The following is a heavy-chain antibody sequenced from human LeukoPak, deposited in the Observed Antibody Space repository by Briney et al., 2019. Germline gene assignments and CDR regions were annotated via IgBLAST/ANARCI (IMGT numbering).Heavy chain of an antibody. J-gene: IGHJ4*02. D-gene: IGHD3-10*01. CDR1: GGSITTSNW. CDR3: ARRYYGSGTNYFDY. V-gene: IGHV4-4*02. Sequence: SGTLSLTCTVSGGSITTSNWWSWVRQPPGKGLEWIGEVYHSGSTTYNSSLKGRLTMSIDKSKNHFSLNLSSVTAADTAVYYCARRYYGSGTNYFDYWGQGTLVTVSS. CDR2: VYHSGST.